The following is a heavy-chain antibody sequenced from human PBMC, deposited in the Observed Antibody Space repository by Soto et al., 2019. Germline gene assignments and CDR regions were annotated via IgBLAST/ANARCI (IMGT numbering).Heavy chain of an antibody. J-gene: IGHJ6*02. D-gene: IGHD2-2*01. Sequence: GESLKISCKGSGYSFTSYWIGWVRQMPGKGLEWMGIIYPGDSDTRYSLSFQGQVTISADKSISTAYLQWSSLKASDTAMYYCARHTMRTDCSSTSCLGYYYYGMDVWGQGTTVTVSS. CDR3: ARHTMRTDCSSTSCLGYYYYGMDV. V-gene: IGHV5-51*01. CDR2: IYPGDSDT. CDR1: GYSFTSYW.